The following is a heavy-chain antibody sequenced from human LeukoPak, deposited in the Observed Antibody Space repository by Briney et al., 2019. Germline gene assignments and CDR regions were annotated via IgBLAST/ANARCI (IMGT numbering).Heavy chain of an antibody. CDR1: GYTFTSYG. D-gene: IGHD3-10*01. CDR2: ISAYNGNT. Sequence: ASVKVSCKASGYTFTSYGISWVRQAPGQGLEWMGWISAYNGNTNYAQKLQGRVTMTTDTFTSTAYMELRSLRSDDTAVYYCARAFGVLGGLNWFDPWGQETLVTVSS. J-gene: IGHJ5*02. CDR3: ARAFGVLGGLNWFDP. V-gene: IGHV1-18*01.